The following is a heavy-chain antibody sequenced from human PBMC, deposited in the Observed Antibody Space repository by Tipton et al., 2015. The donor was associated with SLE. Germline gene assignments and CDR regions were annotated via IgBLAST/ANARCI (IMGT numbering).Heavy chain of an antibody. CDR2: IYYSGST. J-gene: IGHJ6*02. V-gene: IGHV4-39*01. D-gene: IGHD6-13*01. CDR3: ARHLGEQQLVYYYYYGMDV. CDR1: GGSISSSSYY. Sequence: TLSLTCTVSGGSISSSSYYWGWIRQPPGKGLEWIGSIYYSGSTNYNPSLKSRVTISVDTSKNQFSLKLSSVTAADTGVYYCARHLGEQQLVYYYYYGMDVWGQGTTVTVSS.